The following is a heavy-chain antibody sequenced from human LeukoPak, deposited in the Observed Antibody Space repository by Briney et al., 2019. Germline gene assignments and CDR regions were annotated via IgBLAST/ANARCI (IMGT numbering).Heavy chain of an antibody. CDR3: GRHQLYCRGASCYPDWFDP. D-gene: IGHD2-15*01. CDR1: GGSISNTNW. CDR2: ISLTGLT. Sequence: SETLSLTCGVSGGSISNTNWWSWVRQPPGQGLEWIGEISLTGLTHYNPSLESRVTVSLDKSKNQLSLNLTSVTAADTAVYYCGRHQLYCRGASCYPDWFDPWGQGILVTVSS. J-gene: IGHJ5*02. V-gene: IGHV4-4*02.